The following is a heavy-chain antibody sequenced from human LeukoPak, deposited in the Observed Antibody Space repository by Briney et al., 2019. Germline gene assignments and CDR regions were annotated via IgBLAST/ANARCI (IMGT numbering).Heavy chain of an antibody. D-gene: IGHD1-1*01. V-gene: IGHV3-21*01. CDR2: ISHRNSHT. Sequence: GRSLRLSCAASGFTFSSYSMNWVRQAPGKGLEWVSSISHRNSHTFYADSVRGRFTISRDTAKNSLYLQMSSLRAEDTAVYYCARELDGIQDFDYWGQGTLVTVSS. J-gene: IGHJ4*02. CDR1: GFTFSSYS. CDR3: ARELDGIQDFDY.